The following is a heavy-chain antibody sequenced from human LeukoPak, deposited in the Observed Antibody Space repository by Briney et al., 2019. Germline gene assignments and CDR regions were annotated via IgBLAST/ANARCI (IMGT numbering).Heavy chain of an antibody. CDR1: GYTLTELS. CDR3: ATDLWDSSGSDAFDI. Sequence: GASVKVSCKVSGYTLTELSMHWVRQAPGKGLEWMGGFDPEDGETIYAQKFQGRVTMTEDTSTDTAYMELSSLRSEDTAVYYCATDLWDSSGSDAFDIWGQGTMVTVSS. CDR2: FDPEDGET. V-gene: IGHV1-24*01. J-gene: IGHJ3*02. D-gene: IGHD3-22*01.